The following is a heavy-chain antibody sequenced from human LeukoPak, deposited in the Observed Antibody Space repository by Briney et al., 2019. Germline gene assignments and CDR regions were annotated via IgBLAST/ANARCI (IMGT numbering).Heavy chain of an antibody. V-gene: IGHV1-18*01. CDR3: ARLEYYDSSGYYGFDY. Sequence: ASVKVSRKASGYTFTSYGISWVRQAPGQGLEWMGWISAYNGNTNYARKLQGRVTMTTDTSTSTAYMELRSLRSDDTAVYYCARLEYYDSSGYYGFDYWGQGTLVTVSS. J-gene: IGHJ4*02. D-gene: IGHD3-22*01. CDR1: GYTFTSYG. CDR2: ISAYNGNT.